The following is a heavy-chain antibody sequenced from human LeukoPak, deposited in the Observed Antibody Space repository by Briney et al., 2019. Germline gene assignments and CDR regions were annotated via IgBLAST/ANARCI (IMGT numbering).Heavy chain of an antibody. V-gene: IGHV3-21*01. CDR2: ISSHSNYI. CDR1: GFTFSTYS. D-gene: IGHD4-17*01. Sequence: GGSLRLSCAASGFTFSTYSMNWVRQAPGKGLEWVSSISSHSNYINYADSVKGRFTISRDNAKNSLYLQMNSLRAEDTAVYYCARSRATVTKDALDYWGQGTLVTVSS. CDR3: ARSRATVTKDALDY. J-gene: IGHJ4*02.